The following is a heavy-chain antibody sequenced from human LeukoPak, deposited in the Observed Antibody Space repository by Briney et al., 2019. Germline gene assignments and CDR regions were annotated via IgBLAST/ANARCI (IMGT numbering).Heavy chain of an antibody. Sequence: GGSLRLSCAASGFTFSSYSMNWVRQAPGKGLVWVSSISSSSSYIYYADSVKGRFTISRDNAKNSLYLQMNSLRAEDTAVYYCARDFWEGATPLGYWGQGTLVTVSS. CDR3: ARDFWEGATPLGY. CDR2: ISSSSSYI. J-gene: IGHJ4*02. V-gene: IGHV3-21*01. D-gene: IGHD1-26*01. CDR1: GFTFSSYS.